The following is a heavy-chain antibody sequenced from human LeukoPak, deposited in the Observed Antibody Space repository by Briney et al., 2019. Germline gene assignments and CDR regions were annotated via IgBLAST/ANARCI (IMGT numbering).Heavy chain of an antibody. V-gene: IGHV4-39*01. CDR1: GGSISSSSYY. Sequence: SETLSLTCTVSGGSISSSSYYWGWIRQPPGKGLEWVGSIYYSGSTYYNPSLKSRVTISVDTSKNQFSLKLSSVTAADTAVYYCARHSRTRGLRGYYFDYWGQGTLVTVSS. J-gene: IGHJ4*02. D-gene: IGHD1-1*01. CDR3: ARHSRTRGLRGYYFDY. CDR2: IYYSGST.